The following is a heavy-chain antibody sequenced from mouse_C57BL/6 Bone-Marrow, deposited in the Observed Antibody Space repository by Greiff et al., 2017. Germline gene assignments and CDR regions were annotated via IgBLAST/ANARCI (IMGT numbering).Heavy chain of an antibody. CDR2: ISNGGGST. CDR3: ASHEGGMVTTKGYYYAMDY. D-gene: IGHD2-2*01. J-gene: IGHJ4*01. Sequence: EVKLVESGGGLVQPGGSLKLSCAASGFTFSDYYMSWVRQTPEKRLEWVAYISNGGGSTYYPDTVKGRFTISRDNAKNTLYLQMSRLKSEDTAMYYCASHEGGMVTTKGYYYAMDYWGQGTSVTVSS. V-gene: IGHV5-12*01. CDR1: GFTFSDYY.